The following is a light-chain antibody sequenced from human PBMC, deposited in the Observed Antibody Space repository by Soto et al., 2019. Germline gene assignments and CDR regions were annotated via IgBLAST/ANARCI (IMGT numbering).Light chain of an antibody. CDR2: GAS. CDR1: QSVSSK. V-gene: IGKV3-15*01. Sequence: EIVMTQSPPTLSVSPGEGATLSCRASQSVSSKLAWYQQKPGQPPRLLIYGASTRATGIPARFSGSGSGTEFTLIISSLQSEDSAVYYCQHYNSWLWTFAQGTKVDIK. CDR3: QHYNSWLWT. J-gene: IGKJ1*01.